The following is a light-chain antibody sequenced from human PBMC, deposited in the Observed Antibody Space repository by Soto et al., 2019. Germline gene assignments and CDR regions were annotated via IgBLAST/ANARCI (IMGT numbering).Light chain of an antibody. CDR1: SSDVGGYNY. Sequence: QSALTQPASVSGSPGQSITISCTGTSSDVGGYNYVSWYQQHPGKAPKLMIYEVSNRPSGVSNRFSGSKSGNTASLTISGLPAEDEADYYCSSYKSSSTPYVFGTGTKLTVL. J-gene: IGLJ1*01. CDR3: SSYKSSSTPYV. CDR2: EVS. V-gene: IGLV2-14*01.